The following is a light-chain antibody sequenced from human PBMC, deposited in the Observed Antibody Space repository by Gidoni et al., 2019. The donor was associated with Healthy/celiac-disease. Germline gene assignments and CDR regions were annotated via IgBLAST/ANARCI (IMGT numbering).Light chain of an antibody. CDR1: RSNIGAGSE. Sequence: QSVLTQPPAMSGAPGQRVPISCTGSRSNIGAGSEVPWYQHLPGTAPKLLLYGNSNRPSGVPGRFSGTKSATSASLAITGLQAEAEADYSCQSYDSSLSGHVVFGCRTKLTVL. J-gene: IGLJ2*01. V-gene: IGLV1-40*01. CDR3: QSYDSSLSGHVV. CDR2: GNS.